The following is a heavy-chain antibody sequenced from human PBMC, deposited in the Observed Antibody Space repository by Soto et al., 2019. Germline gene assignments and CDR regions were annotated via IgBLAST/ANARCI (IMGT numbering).Heavy chain of an antibody. V-gene: IGHV3-21*01. CDR3: ARGGYSYGYGGY. D-gene: IGHD5-18*01. Sequence: PGGSLRLSCAASGFTFSSYSMNWVRQAPGKGLEWVSSISSSSSYIYYADSVKGRFTISRDNAKNSLYLQMNSLRAEDTAVYYCARGGYSYGYGGYWGQGTLVTVSS. CDR2: ISSSSSYI. J-gene: IGHJ4*02. CDR1: GFTFSSYS.